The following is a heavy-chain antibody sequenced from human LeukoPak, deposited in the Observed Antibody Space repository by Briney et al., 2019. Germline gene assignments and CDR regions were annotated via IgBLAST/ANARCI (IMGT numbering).Heavy chain of an antibody. CDR2: ISGIGGRT. CDR3: ARDPYSGTYGDTYYYYMDV. J-gene: IGHJ6*03. Sequence: PGGSLRLPCAASGFTFSNYGMSWVRQAPGKGLEWVSSISGIGGRTYYADSVKGRFTISRDNARNSLYLQMNSLRAEDTAVYYCARDPYSGTYGDTYYYYMDVWGKGTTVTISS. CDR1: GFTFSNYG. D-gene: IGHD1-26*01. V-gene: IGHV3-23*01.